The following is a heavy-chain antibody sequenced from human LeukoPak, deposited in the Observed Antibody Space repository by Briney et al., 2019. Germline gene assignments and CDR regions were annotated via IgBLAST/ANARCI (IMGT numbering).Heavy chain of an antibody. CDR1: GGTFSSYA. Sequence: SVKVSCKASGGTFSSYAIGWVRQAPGQGLEWMGGIIPIFGTANYAQKFQGRVTITADESTSTAYMELSSLRSEDTAVYYCARDQTTVTTLRYYYGMDVWGQGTTVTVSS. CDR2: IIPIFGTA. CDR3: ARDQTTVTTLRYYYGMDV. D-gene: IGHD4-17*01. J-gene: IGHJ6*02. V-gene: IGHV1-69*13.